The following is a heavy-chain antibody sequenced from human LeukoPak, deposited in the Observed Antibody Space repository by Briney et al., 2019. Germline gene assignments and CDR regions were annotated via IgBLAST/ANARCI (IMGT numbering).Heavy chain of an antibody. Sequence: PGGSLRLSCAATGFTFDDYAMHWVRQAPGKGLEWVSTIKWNSGSIGYADSVKGRFTISRDNAKNSLYLQMNSLRPEDTALYYCAKDRRIAAAGKYGMGVWGQGTSVTVSS. J-gene: IGHJ6*02. D-gene: IGHD6-13*01. V-gene: IGHV3-9*01. CDR2: IKWNSGSI. CDR3: AKDRRIAAAGKYGMGV. CDR1: GFTFDDYA.